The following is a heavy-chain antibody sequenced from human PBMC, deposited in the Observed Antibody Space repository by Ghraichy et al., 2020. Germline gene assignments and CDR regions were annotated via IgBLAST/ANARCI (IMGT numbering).Heavy chain of an antibody. CDR1: AFTFSSYG. Sequence: GGSLRLSCAASAFTFSSYGMHWVRQAPGKGLEWVAVIWHDGSNKDYADSVKGRFTISRDNSKKTLYLQMNSLRAEDTAVYYCPRGSSLEWLAVHYYYGMDVWGQGTTVTVSS. CDR3: PRGSSLEWLAVHYYYGMDV. CDR2: IWHDGSNK. D-gene: IGHD3-3*01. V-gene: IGHV3-33*01. J-gene: IGHJ6*02.